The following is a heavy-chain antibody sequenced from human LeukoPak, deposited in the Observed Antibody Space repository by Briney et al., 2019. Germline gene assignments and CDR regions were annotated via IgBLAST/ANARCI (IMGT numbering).Heavy chain of an antibody. J-gene: IGHJ6*02. CDR2: MNPNSGNT. D-gene: IGHD6-13*01. CDR1: GYTSTSYD. V-gene: IGHV1-8*01. Sequence: ASVKVSCKASGYTSTSYDINWVRQATGQGLEWMGWMNPNSGNTGYAQKFQGRVTMTRNTSISTAYMELSSLRSEDTAVYYCARGSVKAAAGTRYYYGMDVWGQGTTVTVSS. CDR3: ARGSVKAAAGTRYYYGMDV.